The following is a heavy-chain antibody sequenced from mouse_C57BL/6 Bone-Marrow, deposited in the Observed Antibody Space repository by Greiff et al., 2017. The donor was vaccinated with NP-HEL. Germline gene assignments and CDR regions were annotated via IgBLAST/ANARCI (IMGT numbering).Heavy chain of an antibody. CDR1: GYSFTDYN. Sequence: VQLKESGPELVKPGASVKISCKASGYSFTDYNMNWVKQSNGKSLEWIGVINPNYGTTSYNQKFKGKATLTVDQSSSTAYMQLNSLTSEDSAVYYCARSHYYGSSHWYFDVWGTGTTVTVSS. CDR3: ARSHYYGSSHWYFDV. CDR2: INPNYGTT. D-gene: IGHD1-1*01. V-gene: IGHV1-39*01. J-gene: IGHJ1*03.